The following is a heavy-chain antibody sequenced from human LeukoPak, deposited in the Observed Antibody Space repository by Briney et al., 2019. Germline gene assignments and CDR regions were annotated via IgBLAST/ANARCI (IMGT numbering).Heavy chain of an antibody. J-gene: IGHJ4*02. Sequence: ASVKVSCKASGYIFTSYDINWVRQATGQGLEWMGWMNPNSGNTGYAQKFQGRVTITRNTSISTAYMELSSLRSEDTAVYYCARTGYYDFWSGYYSLFDYWGQGTLVTVSS. CDR2: MNPNSGNT. CDR3: ARTGYYDFWSGYYSLFDY. CDR1: GYIFTSYD. D-gene: IGHD3-3*01. V-gene: IGHV1-8*03.